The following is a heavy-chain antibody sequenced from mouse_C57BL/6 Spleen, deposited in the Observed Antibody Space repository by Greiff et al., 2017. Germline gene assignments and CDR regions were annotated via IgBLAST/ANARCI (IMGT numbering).Heavy chain of an antibody. Sequence: QVQLQQSGAELARPGASVKMSCKASGYTFTSYTMHWVKQRPGQGLEWIGYINPSSGYTKYNQKFKDKATLTADKSSSTAYMQLSSLTSEDSAVXYCGRESGAWFAYWGQGTLVTVSA. CDR2: INPSSGYT. V-gene: IGHV1-4*01. CDR3: GRESGAWFAY. J-gene: IGHJ3*01. D-gene: IGHD3-1*01. CDR1: GYTFTSYT.